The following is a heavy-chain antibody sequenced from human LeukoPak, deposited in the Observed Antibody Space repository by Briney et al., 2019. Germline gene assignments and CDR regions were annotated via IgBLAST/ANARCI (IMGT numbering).Heavy chain of an antibody. CDR3: AADCGGDCYSNYFDY. J-gene: IGHJ4*02. V-gene: IGHV1-2*02. D-gene: IGHD2-21*02. CDR2: INPNSGGT. CDR1: GYTFTGYY. Sequence: GASVKVSCKASGYTFTGYYMHWVRQAPGQGLEWMGWINPNSGGTNYAQKFQGRVTMTRDTSISTAYMELSSLRSEDTAVYYCAADCGGDCYSNYFDYWGQGTLVTVSS.